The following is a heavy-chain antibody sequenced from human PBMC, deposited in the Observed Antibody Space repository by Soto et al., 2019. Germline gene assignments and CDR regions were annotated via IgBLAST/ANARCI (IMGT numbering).Heavy chain of an antibody. Sequence: PGESLKISCKGSGYSFTSYWISWVRQMPGKGLEWMGRIDPSDSYTNYSPSFQGHVTISADKSISTAYLQWSSLKASDTAMYYCARRPKGLGESSLYGMDVWGQGTKVTVSS. V-gene: IGHV5-10-1*01. D-gene: IGHD3-22*01. CDR3: ARRPKGLGESSLYGMDV. J-gene: IGHJ6*02. CDR2: IDPSDSYT. CDR1: GYSFTSYW.